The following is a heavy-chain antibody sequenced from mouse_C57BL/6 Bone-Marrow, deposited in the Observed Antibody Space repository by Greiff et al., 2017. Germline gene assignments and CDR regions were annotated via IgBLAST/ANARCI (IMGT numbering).Heavy chain of an antibody. CDR3: SRGGGFAY. V-gene: IGHV1-54*01. Sequence: QVQLQQSGAELVRLGTSVKVSCKASGYAFTNYLIEWVKQRPGQGLEWIGVINPGSGGTNYNENFKGKATLTAEKSSSTAYMQLSSLTSEYSAVFFCSRGGGFAYWGQGTLVTVSA. J-gene: IGHJ3*01. CDR1: GYAFTNYL. CDR2: INPGSGGT.